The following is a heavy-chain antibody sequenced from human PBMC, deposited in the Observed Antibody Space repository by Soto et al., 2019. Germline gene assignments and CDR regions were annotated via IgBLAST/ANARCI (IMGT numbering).Heavy chain of an antibody. Sequence: ASVKVSCKASGYTFTCYGITWVRQAPGQGLEWMGWISGYNGDTNYAQKFQGRVTLTTDTSTSTGYLEVMTLRPDDTAVYYCAREGSYHDLDYWGLGTLVTVSS. J-gene: IGHJ4*02. CDR1: GYTFTCYG. CDR3: AREGSYHDLDY. CDR2: ISGYNGDT. V-gene: IGHV1-18*01. D-gene: IGHD3-22*01.